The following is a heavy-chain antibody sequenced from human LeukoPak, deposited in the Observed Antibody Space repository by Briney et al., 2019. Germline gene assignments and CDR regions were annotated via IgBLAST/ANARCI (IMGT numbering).Heavy chain of an antibody. D-gene: IGHD2-2*01. Sequence: GASVKVSCKASGGTFSSYAISWVRQAPGQGLEWMGWISAYNGNTNYAQKLQGRVTMTTDTSTSTAYMELSSLRSEDTAVYYCARPSAVVPAAIWIFNYWGQGTLVTVSS. CDR2: ISAYNGNT. V-gene: IGHV1-18*01. CDR3: ARPSAVVPAAIWIFNY. CDR1: GGTFSSYA. J-gene: IGHJ4*02.